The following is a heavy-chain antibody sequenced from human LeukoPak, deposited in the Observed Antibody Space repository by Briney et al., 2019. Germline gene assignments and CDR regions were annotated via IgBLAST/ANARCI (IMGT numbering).Heavy chain of an antibody. D-gene: IGHD2-2*01. CDR3: ARERRGPAPAPSLCSSTSCVYYYYGMDV. CDR2: ISASGSAT. J-gene: IGHJ6*02. CDR1: GFIFSNYG. V-gene: IGHV3-23*01. Sequence: PGGSLRLSCAASGFIFSNYGMNWVRQAPGKGLEWVAAISASGSATSYADSVRGRFTISRDNSKSTTYLQMNSLRAEDTAVYYCARERRGPAPAPSLCSSTSCVYYYYGMDVWGQGTTVTVSS.